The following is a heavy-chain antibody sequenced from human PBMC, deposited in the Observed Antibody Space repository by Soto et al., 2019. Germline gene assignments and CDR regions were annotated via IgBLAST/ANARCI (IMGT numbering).Heavy chain of an antibody. CDR2: INPNSGGT. D-gene: IGHD6-6*01. V-gene: IGHV1-2*04. Sequence: EASVKVSCKASGYTFTGYYMHWVRQAPGQGLEWMGWINPNSGGTNYAQKFQGWVTMTRDTSISTAYMELSRLRSDDTAVYYCARARGSSSYYYYGMDVWGQGTTVTVSS. J-gene: IGHJ6*02. CDR1: GYTFTGYY. CDR3: ARARGSSSYYYYGMDV.